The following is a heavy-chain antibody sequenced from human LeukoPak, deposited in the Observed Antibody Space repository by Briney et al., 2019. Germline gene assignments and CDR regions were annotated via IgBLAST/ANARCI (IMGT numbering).Heavy chain of an antibody. CDR3: ASASSHRIAAGGDY. D-gene: IGHD6-13*01. J-gene: IGHJ4*02. Sequence: GGSLRLSCAASGFIFSNYWMQWVRQAPGKGLVWVSRINSDGSSRNYADSVKGRFTISRDNAKNTLYLQMNSLRAEDTAVYYCASASSHRIAAGGDYWGQGTLVTVSS. CDR1: GFIFSNYW. V-gene: IGHV3-74*01. CDR2: INSDGSSR.